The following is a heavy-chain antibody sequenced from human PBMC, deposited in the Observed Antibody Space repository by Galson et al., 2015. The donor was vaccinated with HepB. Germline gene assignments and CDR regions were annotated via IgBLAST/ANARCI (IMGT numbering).Heavy chain of an antibody. CDR3: AKPYPGTSWFYDY. CDR2: INSVGAGT. V-gene: IGHV3-23*01. Sequence: SLRLSCAASGFTFSSYDMTWVRQAPGEGLEWVSSINSVGAGTTYADSVKGRFTISRDNSKNTLFLQVSSLRAEDTAVYYCAKPYPGTSWFYDYWGQGTLVTVSS. J-gene: IGHJ4*02. D-gene: IGHD3-10*01. CDR1: GFTFSSYD.